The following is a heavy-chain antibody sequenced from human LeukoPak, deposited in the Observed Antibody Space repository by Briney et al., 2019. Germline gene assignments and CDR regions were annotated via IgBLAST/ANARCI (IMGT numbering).Heavy chain of an antibody. Sequence: SETQSLTCAVYGGSFSGYYWSWIRQPPGKGLEWIGSIYYSGSTYYNPSLKSRVTISVDTSKNQFSLKLSSVTAADTAVYYCATLLQNYYFDYWGQGTLVTVSS. D-gene: IGHD2-15*01. V-gene: IGHV4-34*01. CDR2: IYYSGST. J-gene: IGHJ4*02. CDR1: GGSFSGYY. CDR3: ATLLQNYYFDY.